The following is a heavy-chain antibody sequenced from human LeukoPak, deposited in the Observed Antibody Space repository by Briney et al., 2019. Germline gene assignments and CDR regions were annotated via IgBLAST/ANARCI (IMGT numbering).Heavy chain of an antibody. CDR2: IYNSGST. CDR1: GGSISSYY. J-gene: IGHJ4*02. CDR3: ARDMGYSYDYVFDY. V-gene: IGHV4-4*07. D-gene: IGHD5-18*01. Sequence: AETLSLTCTVSGGSISSYYWRWIRQPAGKGLEWIGLIYNSGSTNYNPSRKSGGTMSVDTSKNQFSLKLSSVTAADTAVYYCARDMGYSYDYVFDYWGQGTLVTVS.